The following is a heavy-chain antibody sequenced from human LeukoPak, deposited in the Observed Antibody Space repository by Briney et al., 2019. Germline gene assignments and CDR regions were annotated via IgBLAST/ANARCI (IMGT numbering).Heavy chain of an antibody. Sequence: SETLSLTCSVSGGSISSYYWSWIRQPAGKGLEWIGRIYSSGSTNYNPSLKSRVTMSVDTSKNQISLNLTSVTAADMAVYYCARAPTRGGGGALFDYWGQGTLVTVSS. CDR1: GGSISSYY. CDR2: IYSSGST. D-gene: IGHD3-16*01. J-gene: IGHJ4*02. V-gene: IGHV4-4*07. CDR3: ARAPTRGGGGALFDY.